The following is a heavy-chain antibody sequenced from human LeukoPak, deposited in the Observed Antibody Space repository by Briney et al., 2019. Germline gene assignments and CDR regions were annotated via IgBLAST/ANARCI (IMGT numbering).Heavy chain of an antibody. CDR2: ISYDGSNK. J-gene: IGHJ4*02. V-gene: IGHV3-30*18. CDR3: AKDHIWGYGYYFDY. Sequence: PGGSLRLSCAASGFTFSSYGMHWVRQAPGKGLEWVAVISYDGSNKYYVDSVKGRFTISRDNSKNTLYLQMNSLRAEDTAVYYCAKDHIWGYGYYFDYWGQGTLVTVS. D-gene: IGHD2-15*01. CDR1: GFTFSSYG.